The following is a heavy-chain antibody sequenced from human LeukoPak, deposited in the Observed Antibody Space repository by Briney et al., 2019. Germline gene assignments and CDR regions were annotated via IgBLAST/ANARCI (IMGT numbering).Heavy chain of an antibody. CDR2: IKSKTDGGTT. Sequence: GGSLRLSCAASGLIFSNAWMSWVRQAPGKGLEWVGRIKSKTDGGTTDYAAPVKGRFTISRDDSKNRLYLQMNNLKTEHKEVYYCTTEGDKWLVRMRGFDYWGHGTLVTVSS. CDR1: GLIFSNAW. D-gene: IGHD6-19*01. J-gene: IGHJ4*01. V-gene: IGHV3-15*01. CDR3: TTEGDKWLVRMRGFDY.